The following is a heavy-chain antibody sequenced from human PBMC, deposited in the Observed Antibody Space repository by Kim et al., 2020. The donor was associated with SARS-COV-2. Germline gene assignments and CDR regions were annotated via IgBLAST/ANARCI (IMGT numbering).Heavy chain of an antibody. CDR2: ISSSSSYI. CDR1: GFTFSSYV. D-gene: IGHD3-10*01. CDR3: ARDMGETYYYGSGSYSAFDI. Sequence: GGSLRLSCAASGFTFSSYVINWVRQAPGKGLEWVSSISSSSSYIYYADSVKGRFTVSRDNAKNSLYLQMNSLRAEDTAVYYCARDMGETYYYGSGSYSAFDIWGQGTMVTVSS. J-gene: IGHJ3*02. V-gene: IGHV3-21*06.